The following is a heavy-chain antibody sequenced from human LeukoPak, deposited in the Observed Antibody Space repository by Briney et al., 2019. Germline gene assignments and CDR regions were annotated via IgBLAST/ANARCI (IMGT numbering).Heavy chain of an antibody. CDR2: INWNGGST. J-gene: IGHJ4*02. D-gene: IGHD4-17*01. V-gene: IGHV3-20*04. Sequence: PGGSLRLSCAASGFTFDDYGVSWVRQTPGKGPELVCGINWNGGSTGYADSVKGRFTISRDNAKNSLYLQKNSLSAEDTAFYYCARGGMTTVTHYFDFWGQGTLVTVSS. CDR3: ARGGMTTVTHYFDF. CDR1: GFTFDDYG.